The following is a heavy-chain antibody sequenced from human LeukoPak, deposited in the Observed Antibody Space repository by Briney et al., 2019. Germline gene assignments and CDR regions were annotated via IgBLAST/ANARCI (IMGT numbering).Heavy chain of an antibody. V-gene: IGHV3-53*01. CDR2: IYSGGST. CDR1: GFTVSSDY. D-gene: IGHD6-19*01. Sequence: GGSLRLSCAASGFTVSSDYVSWVRQAPGKGLEWVSAIYSGGSTYYADSVKGRFTISRDNSKNTLYLQMNSLRAEDTAVYYCARQNSGWYFDYWGQGNLVTVSS. J-gene: IGHJ4*02. CDR3: ARQNSGWYFDY.